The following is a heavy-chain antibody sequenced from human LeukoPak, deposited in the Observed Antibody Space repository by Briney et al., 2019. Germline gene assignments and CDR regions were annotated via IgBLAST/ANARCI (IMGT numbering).Heavy chain of an antibody. CDR2: IYYSGST. J-gene: IGHJ5*02. CDR1: GGSISSSSYY. Sequence: SETLSLTCTVSGGSISSSSYYWGWIRQPPGKGLEWIGSIYYSGSTYYNPSLKSRVTISVDTSKNQFSLKLSSVTAADTAVYYCARRAIVPAAGWFDPWGQGTLVTVSS. CDR3: ARRAIVPAAGWFDP. D-gene: IGHD2-2*01. V-gene: IGHV4-39*01.